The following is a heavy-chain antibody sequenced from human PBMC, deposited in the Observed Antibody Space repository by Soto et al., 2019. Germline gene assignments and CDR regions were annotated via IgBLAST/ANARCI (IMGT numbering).Heavy chain of an antibody. Sequence: QVQLQESGPGLVKPSQTLSLTCTVSGGSISSGGYYWSWIRQHPGKGLEWIGYIYYSGSTYYNPSRKSRVTISVDTSKNQFSLKLSSVTAADTAVYYCAREGYCSSTSCPPVDGMDVWGQGTTVTVSS. D-gene: IGHD2-2*01. J-gene: IGHJ6*02. V-gene: IGHV4-31*03. CDR1: GGSISSGGYY. CDR2: IYYSGST. CDR3: AREGYCSSTSCPPVDGMDV.